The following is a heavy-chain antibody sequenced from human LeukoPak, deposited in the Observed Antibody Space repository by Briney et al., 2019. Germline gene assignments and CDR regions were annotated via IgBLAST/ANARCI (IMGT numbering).Heavy chain of an antibody. J-gene: IGHJ3*02. CDR1: GCSISSSNW. CDR2: IYHSGST. D-gene: IGHD5-18*01. V-gene: IGHV4-4*02. CDR3: ARVDTAMADNAFNI. Sequence: PSGTLSLTCAVSGCSISSSNWWSWVRQPPGKGLEWIGEIYHSGSTNYNPSLKSRVTILVDTSKNQFSLKLSSVTAADTAVYYCARVDTAMADNAFNIWGQGTMITVSS.